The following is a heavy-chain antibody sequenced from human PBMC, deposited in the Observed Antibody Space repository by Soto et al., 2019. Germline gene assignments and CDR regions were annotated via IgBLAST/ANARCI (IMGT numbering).Heavy chain of an antibody. CDR2: IYYTGST. CDR3: ARAFDDSSGYYGGLGY. Sequence: QVQLQESGPGLVKPSQTLSLTCTVSGGSISSGDYYWSWFRQPPGKGLEWIGYIYYTGSTYYNPSLSSRRTISVDTSHNQPSLKVSSVTAAVTAVYYCARAFDDSSGYYGGLGYWGQGTLVTVSS. D-gene: IGHD3-22*01. J-gene: IGHJ4*02. V-gene: IGHV4-30-4*08. CDR1: GGSISSGDYY.